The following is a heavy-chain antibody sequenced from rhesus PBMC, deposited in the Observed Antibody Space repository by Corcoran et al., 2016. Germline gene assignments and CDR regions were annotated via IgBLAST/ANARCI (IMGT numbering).Heavy chain of an antibody. V-gene: IGHV4S11*01. CDR3: AREAVAAGAFDY. D-gene: IGHD6-13*01. CDR1: GGSISSNY. J-gene: IGHJ4*01. CDR2: IYGSGSIT. Sequence: QVQLQESGPGLVKPLETLSLTCAVSGGSISSNYWGWIRKAPGKGLEWIGYIYGSGSITNYNPALKSRVTLSVDTSKNQFSRKLSSVTAADTAVYYCAREAVAAGAFDYWGQGV.